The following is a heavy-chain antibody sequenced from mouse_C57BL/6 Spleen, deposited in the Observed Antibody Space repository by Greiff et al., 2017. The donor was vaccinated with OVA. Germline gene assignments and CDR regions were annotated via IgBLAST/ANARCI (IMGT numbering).Heavy chain of an antibody. CDR3: ARDYGSSPWFAY. CDR2: IHPNSGST. Sequence: VQLQQPGAELVKPGASVKLSCKASGYTFTSYWMHWVKQRPGQGLEWIGMIHPNSGSTNYNEKFKSKATLTVDNSSSTAYMQLSSLTSEDSAVYYCARDYGSSPWFAYWGQGTLVTVSA. J-gene: IGHJ3*01. CDR1: GYTFTSYW. D-gene: IGHD1-1*01. V-gene: IGHV1-64*01.